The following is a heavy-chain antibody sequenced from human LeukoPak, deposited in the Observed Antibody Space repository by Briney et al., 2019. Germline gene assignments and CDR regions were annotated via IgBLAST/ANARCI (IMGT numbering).Heavy chain of an antibody. CDR3: ARGPDYGGIPDYYYYYMDV. V-gene: IGHV4-34*01. CDR1: GVFFRGYY. J-gene: IGHJ6*03. D-gene: IGHD4-23*01. CDR2: INHSGST. Sequence: SETLSLTCAVYGVFFRGYYWSWLRQPPGKGLEWIGEINHSGSTNYNPSLKSRVTITVDTSKNQFSLKLSSVTAADTAVYYCARGPDYGGIPDYYYYYMDVWGKGTTVTVSS.